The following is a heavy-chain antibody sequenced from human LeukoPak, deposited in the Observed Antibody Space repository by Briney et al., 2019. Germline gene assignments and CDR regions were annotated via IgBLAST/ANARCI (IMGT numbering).Heavy chain of an antibody. J-gene: IGHJ3*02. CDR3: ARGHYYDSSGYSRTAVDAFDI. D-gene: IGHD3-22*01. CDR1: GFTFSDYY. CDR2: ISSSGSTI. Sequence: GRSLRLSCAASGFTFSDYYMSWIRQAPGKGLEWVSYISSSGSTICYADSVKGRFTISRDNAKNSLYLQMNSLRAEDTAVYYCARGHYYDSSGYSRTAVDAFDIWGQGTMVTVSS. V-gene: IGHV3-11*04.